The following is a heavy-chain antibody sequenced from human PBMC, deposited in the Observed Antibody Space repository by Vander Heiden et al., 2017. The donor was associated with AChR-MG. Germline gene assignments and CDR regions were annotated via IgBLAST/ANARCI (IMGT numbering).Heavy chain of an antibody. CDR3: ARDYRDIGVVPAAPSL. CDR2: ISYDGSNK. J-gene: IGHJ4*02. CDR1: GFPFSSYA. D-gene: IGHD2-2*01. V-gene: IGHV3-30-3*01. Sequence: QVQLVESGGGVVQPGRSLSLSCAASGFPFSSYAMHWVRQAPGKGLEWVAVISYDGSNKYYADSVKGRFTISRDNSKNTLYLQMNSLRAEDTAVYYCARDYRDIGVVPAAPSLWGQGTLVTVSS.